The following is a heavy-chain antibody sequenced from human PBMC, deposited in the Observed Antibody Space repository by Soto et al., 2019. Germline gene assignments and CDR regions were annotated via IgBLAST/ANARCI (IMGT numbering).Heavy chain of an antibody. J-gene: IGHJ6*03. CDR3: ARDREPPNYMDV. CDR1: GYTFTSYA. Sequence: ASVKVSCKASGYTFTSYAMHWVRQAPGQRLEWMGWINAGNGNTKYSQKFQGRVTITRDTSASTAYMELSSLRSEDTAVYYCARDREPPNYMDVWGKGTTVTVSS. V-gene: IGHV1-3*01. CDR2: INAGNGNT.